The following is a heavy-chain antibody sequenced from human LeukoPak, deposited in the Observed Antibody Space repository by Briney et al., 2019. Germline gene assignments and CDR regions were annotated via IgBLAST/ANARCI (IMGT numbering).Heavy chain of an antibody. CDR1: GGSFSGYY. V-gene: IGHV4-4*07. D-gene: IGHD5-12*01. J-gene: IGHJ4*02. CDR2: IYTSGST. CDR3: ARDGGGYSGYGTIDY. Sequence: SETLSLTCAVYGGSFSGYYWSWIRQPAGKGLEWIGRIYTSGSTNYNPSLKSRVTMSVDTSKNQFSLKLSSVTAADTAVYYCARDGGGYSGYGTIDYWGQGTLVTVSS.